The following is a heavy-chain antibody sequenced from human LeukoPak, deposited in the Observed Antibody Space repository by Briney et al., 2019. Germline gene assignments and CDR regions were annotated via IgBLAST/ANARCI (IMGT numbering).Heavy chain of an antibody. Sequence: SETLSLTCAVYGGSFSGYYWSWIRKPPGKGLEWIGEINHSGSTNYNPSLKSRVTISVDTSKNQFSLKLSSVTAADTAVYYCARFRGYSYGPWGQGTLVTVSS. CDR2: INHSGST. CDR3: ARFRGYSYGP. V-gene: IGHV4-34*01. CDR1: GGSFSGYY. D-gene: IGHD5-18*01. J-gene: IGHJ5*02.